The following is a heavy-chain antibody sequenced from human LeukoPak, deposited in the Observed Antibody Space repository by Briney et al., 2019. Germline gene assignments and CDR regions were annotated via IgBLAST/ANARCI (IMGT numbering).Heavy chain of an antibody. J-gene: IGHJ4*02. CDR2: ISGSGDST. CDR3: AKDPYFGYLDY. Sequence: GGSLRLSCTASGFTFSRYAMSWVRQAPGKGLEWVSAISGSGDSTYYADSVKGRFTISRDNSKNTLYLQMNSLRAEDTAVYYCAKDPYFGYLDYWGQGTLVTVSS. D-gene: IGHD3-10*01. CDR1: GFTFSRYA. V-gene: IGHV3-23*01.